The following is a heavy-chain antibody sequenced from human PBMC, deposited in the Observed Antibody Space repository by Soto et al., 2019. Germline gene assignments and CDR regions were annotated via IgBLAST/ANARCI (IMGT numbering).Heavy chain of an antibody. CDR2: TYPGDSDT. J-gene: IGHJ6*03. CDR3: ARHLRGYCSSGSCLHYYYMDV. V-gene: IGHV5-51*01. Sequence: GESLKISCKGSGYSFTSYWIGWVRQMPGKGLEWMGITYPGDSDTRYSPSLQGQVTISDDKSISTAYLQWSSLKASDTAMYYCARHLRGYCSSGSCLHYYYMDVWGQGTTVTSP. CDR1: GYSFTSYW. D-gene: IGHD2-15*01.